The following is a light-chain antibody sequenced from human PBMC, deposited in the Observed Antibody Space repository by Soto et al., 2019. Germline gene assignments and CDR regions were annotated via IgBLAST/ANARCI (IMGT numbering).Light chain of an antibody. CDR3: SSCRGITALV. CDR2: EVS. J-gene: IGLJ3*02. Sequence: QSALTQPASVSGSPGQSITISCTGTSSDVGGYNFVSWYQQRPGKAPKLMIYEVSNRPSGVSNRFSGSKSGNTASLTISGLQVEDEADYYCSSCRGITALVFGGGTTLTVL. CDR1: SSDVGGYNF. V-gene: IGLV2-14*03.